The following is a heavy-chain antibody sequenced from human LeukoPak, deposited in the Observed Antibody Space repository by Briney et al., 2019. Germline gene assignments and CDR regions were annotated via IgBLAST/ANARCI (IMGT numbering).Heavy chain of an antibody. V-gene: IGHV4-34*01. CDR3: ARGRRVVPAAGRGFDP. CDR2: INHSGST. J-gene: IGHJ5*02. CDR1: GGSFSGYY. D-gene: IGHD2-2*01. Sequence: SETLSLTCAVYGGSFSGYYWSWLRQPPGKGLEWIGEINHSGSTNYNPSLKSRVTISVDTSKNQFSLKLSSVTAADTAVYYCARGRRVVPAAGRGFDPWGQGTLVTVSS.